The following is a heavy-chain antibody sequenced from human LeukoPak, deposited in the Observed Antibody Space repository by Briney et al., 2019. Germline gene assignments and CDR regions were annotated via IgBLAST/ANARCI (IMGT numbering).Heavy chain of an antibody. CDR3: TRERYYDSSGYTKFDY. CDR1: GFTFGDFA. D-gene: IGHD3-22*01. CDR2: IRSKAYGGTT. V-gene: IGHV3-49*04. J-gene: IGHJ4*02. Sequence: GGSLRLSCTASGFTFGDFAMSWVRQAPGKGLEWVSFIRSKAYGGTTEYAASVKGRFTISRDDSKSIAYLQMNSLKTEDTAVYYCTRERYYDSSGYTKFDYWGQGTLVTVSS.